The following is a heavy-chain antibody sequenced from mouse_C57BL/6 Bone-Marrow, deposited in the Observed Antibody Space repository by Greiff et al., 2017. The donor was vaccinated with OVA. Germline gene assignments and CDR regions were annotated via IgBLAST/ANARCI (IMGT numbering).Heavy chain of an antibody. Sequence: EVKLMESGGDLVKPGGSLKLSCAASGFTFSSYGMSWVRQTPDKRLEWVATISSGGSYTYYPDSVKGRFTISRDNAKNTLYLQMSSLKSEDTAMYYCARQGYTLFAYWGQGTLVTVSA. CDR1: GFTFSSYG. CDR2: ISSGGSYT. J-gene: IGHJ3*01. CDR3: ARQGYTLFAY. V-gene: IGHV5-6*01. D-gene: IGHD3-1*01.